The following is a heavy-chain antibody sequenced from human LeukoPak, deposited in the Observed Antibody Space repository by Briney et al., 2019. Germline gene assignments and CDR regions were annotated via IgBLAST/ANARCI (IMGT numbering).Heavy chain of an antibody. J-gene: IGHJ4*02. D-gene: IGHD6-19*01. CDR2: INSEGITT. CDR3: ARDPDRSGWSTFEY. Sequence: GGSLRLSCAASGFTLRSYWMHWVRQVPGKGLVWVSRINSEGITTTYTDSVKGRFTISRDNAKNTLYLQMNSLRAEDTALYFCARDPDRSGWSTFEYWGQGTLVTVSS. V-gene: IGHV3-74*01. CDR1: GFTLRSYW.